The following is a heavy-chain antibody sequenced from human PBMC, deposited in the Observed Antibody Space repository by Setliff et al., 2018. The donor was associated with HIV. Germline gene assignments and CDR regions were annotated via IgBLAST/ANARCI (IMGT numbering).Heavy chain of an antibody. J-gene: IGHJ4*02. Sequence: SVKVSCKASGNTFTNYYIHWVRQAPGQGLEWMGGIIPIFATTNYAQKFQGRVTITADESTSTAYLELSSLRSEDTAVYYCARGPSYSSSWYYYFDYWGQGTLVTVSS. D-gene: IGHD6-13*01. V-gene: IGHV1-69*13. CDR1: GNTFTNYY. CDR2: IIPIFATT. CDR3: ARGPSYSSSWYYYFDY.